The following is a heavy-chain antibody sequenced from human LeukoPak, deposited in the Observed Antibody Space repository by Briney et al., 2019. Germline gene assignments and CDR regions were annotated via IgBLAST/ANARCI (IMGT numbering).Heavy chain of an antibody. CDR1: GFTFSSYE. Sequence: GGSLRLSCAASGFTFSSYEMNWVRQAPGKGLEWVSYISSSGSTIYYADSVKGRFTISRDNSKNTLYLQMNSLRAEDTAVYHCAKSYYDSSGYRGDLEYWGQGTLVTVSS. V-gene: IGHV3-48*03. CDR3: AKSYYDSSGYRGDLEY. J-gene: IGHJ4*02. D-gene: IGHD3-22*01. CDR2: ISSSGSTI.